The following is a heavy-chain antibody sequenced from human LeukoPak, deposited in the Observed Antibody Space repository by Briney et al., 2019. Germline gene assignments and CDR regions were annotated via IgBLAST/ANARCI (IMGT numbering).Heavy chain of an antibody. V-gene: IGHV3-23*01. J-gene: IGHJ4*02. CDR2: ISGSGGST. D-gene: IGHD1-26*01. CDR3: AKEVGYFDY. Sequence: GGSLRLSCAASGFTFSSYVMSWVRQAPGKGLEWVPTISGSGGSTYYTDSVKGRLTISRDNSKNTLYLQMNSLRAEDTAVYYCAKEVGYFDYWGQGTLVTVSS. CDR1: GFTFSSYV.